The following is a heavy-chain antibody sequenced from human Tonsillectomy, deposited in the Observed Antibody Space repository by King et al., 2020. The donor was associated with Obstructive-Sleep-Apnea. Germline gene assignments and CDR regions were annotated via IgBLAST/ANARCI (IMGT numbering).Heavy chain of an antibody. CDR1: GFTFGDYA. V-gene: IGHV3-49*03. Sequence: EVQLVESGGGLVQPGRSLRLSCTAAGFTFGDYAMSWFRQAPGKGLEWVGFIRSKAYGGTTEYAASLKGRCTISRDDSKSIADVQMNSLKTEDTAVYYCTRDGGLWFGCFDAFDIWGQGTMVTVSS. CDR2: IRSKAYGGTT. J-gene: IGHJ3*02. CDR3: TRDGGLWFGCFDAFDI. D-gene: IGHD3-10*01.